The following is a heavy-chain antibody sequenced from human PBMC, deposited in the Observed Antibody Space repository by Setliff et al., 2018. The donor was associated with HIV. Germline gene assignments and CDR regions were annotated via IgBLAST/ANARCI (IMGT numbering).Heavy chain of an antibody. CDR1: GGSISSSSYY. Sequence: KPSETLSLTCTVSGGSISSSSYYWGWIRQPPGKGLEWIGSIYYSGSTYYNPSLKSRVTISVDTSKNQFSLKLSSVTAADTAVYYCASQRTITMIVVVIPKGFDIWGQGTMVTVSS. J-gene: IGHJ3*02. CDR2: IYYSGST. D-gene: IGHD3-22*01. V-gene: IGHV4-39*01. CDR3: ASQRTITMIVVVIPKGFDI.